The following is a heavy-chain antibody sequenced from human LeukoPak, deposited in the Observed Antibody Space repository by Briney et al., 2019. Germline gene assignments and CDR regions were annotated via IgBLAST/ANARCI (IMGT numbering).Heavy chain of an antibody. Sequence: GGSLRLSCAASGFTFSSYGMHWVRQAPGKGLEWVAVISYDGSNKYYADSVKGRFTISRDNSKNTLYLQMNSLRAEDTAVYYCAWAEFDYWGQGTLVTVSS. CDR2: ISYDGSNK. J-gene: IGHJ4*02. V-gene: IGHV3-30*03. CDR1: GFTFSSYG. CDR3: AWAEFDY.